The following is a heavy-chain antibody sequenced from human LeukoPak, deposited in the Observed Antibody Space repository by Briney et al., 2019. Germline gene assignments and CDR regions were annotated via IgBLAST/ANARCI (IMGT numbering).Heavy chain of an antibody. J-gene: IGHJ6*03. CDR3: ARYLRKLYGRGGDYYFYMDV. V-gene: IGHV3-20*04. CDR2: INWNGSGA. D-gene: IGHD4-17*01. CDR1: AFTFDDYG. Sequence: PGGSLRLTCAASAFTFDDYGMSWVRQVPGKGLEWVSGINWNGSGAGYADSVKGRFTISRDNAKNSLYLQMNSLKAEDTALFYCARYLRKLYGRGGDYYFYMDVWGKGTTVTVSS.